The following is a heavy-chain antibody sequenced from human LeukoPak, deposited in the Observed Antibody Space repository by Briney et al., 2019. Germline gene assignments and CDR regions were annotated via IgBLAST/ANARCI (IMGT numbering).Heavy chain of an antibody. J-gene: IGHJ4*02. CDR2: TYYRSKWYN. CDR1: GKRVSSKSAT. Sequence: SQTPPLPCAISGKRVSSKSATLTWLRQSPSRGLEWLGRTYYRSKWYNDYAVAVKSRIVINPDTSKNQFSLQLNSVTPEDTAVYYCARGSSSNSWYFDYWGQGTLDTVSS. D-gene: IGHD6-13*01. V-gene: IGHV6-1*01. CDR3: ARGSSSNSWYFDY.